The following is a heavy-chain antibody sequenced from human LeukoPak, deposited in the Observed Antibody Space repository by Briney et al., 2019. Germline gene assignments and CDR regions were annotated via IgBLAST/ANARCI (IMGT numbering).Heavy chain of an antibody. V-gene: IGHV1-18*04. CDR2: ISTYNGNT. Sequence: ASVKVSCKASGYTFTAYYIHWVRQAPGQGLEWMGWISTYNGNTNYAQKLQGRVTMTADTSTSTAYMELRSLRSDDTAVYYCARRLPPDAFDIWGQGTMVTVSS. CDR1: GYTFTAYY. D-gene: IGHD5-12*01. J-gene: IGHJ3*02. CDR3: ARRLPPDAFDI.